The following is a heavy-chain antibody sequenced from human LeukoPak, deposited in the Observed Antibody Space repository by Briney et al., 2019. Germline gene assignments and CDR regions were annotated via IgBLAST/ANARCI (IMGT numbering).Heavy chain of an antibody. CDR3: ATGRCCTTCYLPDY. J-gene: IGHJ4*02. V-gene: IGHV3-21*01. CDR1: GFTFSTSA. Sequence: GGSLRLSCAASGFTFSTSAMNWVRQAPGKGLEWVSSINNDASYIYYADSVKGRFTISRDNAKNSLYLQMNSLRAEDTAVYYCATGRCCTTCYLPDYWGQGTLVTVSS. CDR2: INNDASYI. D-gene: IGHD2-2*01.